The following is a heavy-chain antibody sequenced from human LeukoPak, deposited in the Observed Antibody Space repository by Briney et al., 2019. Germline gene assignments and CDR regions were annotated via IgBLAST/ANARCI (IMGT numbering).Heavy chain of an antibody. J-gene: IGHJ6*02. Sequence: PGRSLRLSCAASGFTFSSYGMHWVRQAPGKGLEWVAVIWYDGSNKYYADSVKGRFTISRDNSKNTLYLQMNSLRAEDTAVYYCARYCSSTSCSGMDVWGQGTTVTVSS. CDR1: GFTFSSYG. CDR3: ARYCSSTSCSGMDV. CDR2: IWYDGSNK. V-gene: IGHV3-33*08. D-gene: IGHD2-2*01.